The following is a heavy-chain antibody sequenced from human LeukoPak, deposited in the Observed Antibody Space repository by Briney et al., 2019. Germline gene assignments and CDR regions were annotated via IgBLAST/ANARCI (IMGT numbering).Heavy chain of an antibody. J-gene: IGHJ3*02. CDR3: ARGVSGGSYQDGAFDI. D-gene: IGHD2-15*01. V-gene: IGHV3-30-3*01. CDR1: GFTFSSYA. Sequence: GGSLRLSCAASGFTFSSYAMHWVRQAPGKGLEWVAVISYDGSNKYYADSVKGRFTISRDNSKNTLYLQMNSLRAEDTAVYYCARGVSGGSYQDGAFDIWGQGTMVTVSS. CDR2: ISYDGSNK.